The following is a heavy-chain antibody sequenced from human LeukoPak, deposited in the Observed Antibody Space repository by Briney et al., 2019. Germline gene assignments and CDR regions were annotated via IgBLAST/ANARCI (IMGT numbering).Heavy chain of an antibody. V-gene: IGHV1-8*01. CDR3: ARGRRYFDWSAPNRNNWFDP. CDR1: GYTFTSYD. D-gene: IGHD3-9*01. Sequence: ASVKVSCKASGYTFTSYDINWVRQATGQGLEWMGWMNPNSGNTGYAQKFQGRVTMTRNTSISTAYMELSSLRSEDTAVYYCARGRRYFDWSAPNRNNWFDPWGQGTLGTVSS. CDR2: MNPNSGNT. J-gene: IGHJ5*02.